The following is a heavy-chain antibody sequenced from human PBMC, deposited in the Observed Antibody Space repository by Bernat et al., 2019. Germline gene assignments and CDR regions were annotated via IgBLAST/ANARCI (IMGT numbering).Heavy chain of an antibody. J-gene: IGHJ5*02. CDR2: ISSSSSTI. CDR1: GFTFSRYS. CDR3: ARVSGLYCSGGSCYLGWFDP. D-gene: IGHD2-15*01. V-gene: IGHV3-48*02. Sequence: EVQLVESGGGLVQPGGSLRLSCAASGFTFSRYSMTWVRQAPGRGLEWVSYISSSSSTINYADSVKGRFTISRDNANNSLYLQMNTLRDEDTAVYYCARVSGLYCSGGSCYLGWFDPWGQGTLVTVSS.